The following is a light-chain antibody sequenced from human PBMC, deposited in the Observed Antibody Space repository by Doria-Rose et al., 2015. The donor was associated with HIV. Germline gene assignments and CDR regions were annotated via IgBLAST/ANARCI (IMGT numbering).Light chain of an antibody. Sequence: DIHLTQSPDSLAVSLGERATINCKSSQSVYYSSNNKNYLAWYQQKPGQPPKLLIYWASSRDSGVPDRFSGSGSGTDFSLTISSLQAEDVAIYYCQQYYNTPYTFGQGTKLEI. CDR2: WAS. CDR1: QSVYYSSNNKNY. V-gene: IGKV4-1*01. CDR3: QQYYNTPYT. J-gene: IGKJ2*01.